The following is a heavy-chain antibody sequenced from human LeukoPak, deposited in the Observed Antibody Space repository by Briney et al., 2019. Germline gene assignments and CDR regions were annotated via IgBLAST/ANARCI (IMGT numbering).Heavy chain of an antibody. J-gene: IGHJ4*02. V-gene: IGHV3-21*01. CDR3: ARDLFPAALEFGELHLGLGY. Sequence: GGSLRLSCAASGFTFSSYSMNWVRQAPGKGLEWVSSISSSSSYIYYADSVKGRFTISRDNAKNSLYLQMNSLRAEDTAVYYCARDLFPAALEFGELHLGLGYWGQGTLVTVSS. CDR1: GFTFSSYS. CDR2: ISSSSSYI. D-gene: IGHD3-10*01.